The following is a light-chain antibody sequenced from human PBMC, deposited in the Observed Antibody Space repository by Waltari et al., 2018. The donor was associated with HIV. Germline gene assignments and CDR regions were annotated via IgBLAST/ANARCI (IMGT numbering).Light chain of an antibody. CDR1: SSNIGNHY. CDR3: GTWDSSLTAVV. Sequence: QSVLTQPPSVSAAPGQKVTISCSGSSSNIGNHYVSWYQHFPGAAPKLLIYYNDNRPSEIPDRFSGSKSGTSATLGITGLQTGDEAHYYCGTWDSSLTAVVFGGGTKLTVL. J-gene: IGLJ2*01. V-gene: IGLV1-51*01. CDR2: YND.